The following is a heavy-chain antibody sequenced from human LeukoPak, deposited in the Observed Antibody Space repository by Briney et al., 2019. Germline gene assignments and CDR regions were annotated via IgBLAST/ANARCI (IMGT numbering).Heavy chain of an antibody. D-gene: IGHD5-12*01. CDR2: INPNSGGT. V-gene: IGHV1-2*02. CDR1: GYTFTGYY. CDR3: ARDPRYSGYEGYFDY. J-gene: IGHJ4*02. Sequence: ASVKVSCKASGYTFTGYYMHWVRQAPGQGLEWMGWINPNSGGTNYAQKFQGRVTMTRDTSISAAYMELSRLRSDDTAVYYCARDPRYSGYEGYFDYWGQGTLVTVSS.